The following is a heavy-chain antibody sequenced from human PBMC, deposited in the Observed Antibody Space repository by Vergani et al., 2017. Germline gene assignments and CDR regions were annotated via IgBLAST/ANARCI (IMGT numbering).Heavy chain of an antibody. CDR3: ARGGPHDFWGGYYMSPDY. CDR2: ISYDGSNK. D-gene: IGHD3-3*01. Sequence: QVQLVESGGGVVQPGRSLRLSCAASGFTFSSYAMHWVRQAPGKGLEWVAVISYDGSNKYYADSVKGRFTISRDNSKNTLYLQMNSLRAEDTAVYYCARGGPHDFWGGYYMSPDYWGQGTLVTVSS. CDR1: GFTFSSYA. J-gene: IGHJ4*02. V-gene: IGHV3-30*04.